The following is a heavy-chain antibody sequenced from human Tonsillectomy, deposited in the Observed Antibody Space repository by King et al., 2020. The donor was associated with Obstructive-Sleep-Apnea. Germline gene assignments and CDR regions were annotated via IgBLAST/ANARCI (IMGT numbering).Heavy chain of an antibody. J-gene: IGHJ6*02. Sequence: QLVQSGAEVKKPGASVKVSCQASGYTFTSYAMHWVRPAPGQRLEWMGWINAGNGNTKYSQKFQGRVTITRDTSASTAYMELSSLRSEDTAVYYCARRYCSSTSCRYYYYGMDVWGQGTTVTVSS. D-gene: IGHD2-2*01. V-gene: IGHV1-3*01. CDR3: ARRYCSSTSCRYYYYGMDV. CDR2: INAGNGNT. CDR1: GYTFTSYA.